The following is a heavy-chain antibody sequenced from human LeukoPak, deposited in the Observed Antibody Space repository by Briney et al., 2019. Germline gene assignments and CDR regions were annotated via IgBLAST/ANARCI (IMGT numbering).Heavy chain of an antibody. V-gene: IGHV5-51*01. CDR2: IYPGDSDT. CDR3: ARQSGSHAIAEIDY. J-gene: IGHJ4*02. Sequence: GESLKISCKGSGYIFTSYWIGWVRQLPGKGLEWMGIIYPGDSDTRYSPSFQGQVTISADKSITTAYLQWSSLKASDTAMYYCARQSGSHAIAEIDYWGQGTLVTVSS. CDR1: GYIFTSYW. D-gene: IGHD3-10*01.